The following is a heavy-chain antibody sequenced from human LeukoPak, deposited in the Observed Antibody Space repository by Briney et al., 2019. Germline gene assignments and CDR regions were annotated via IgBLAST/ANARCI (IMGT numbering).Heavy chain of an antibody. D-gene: IGHD6-6*01. CDR3: ARDRLQLRIAARSYYFDY. CDR1: GFTFSSYA. J-gene: IGHJ4*02. Sequence: GGSLRLSCAASGFTFSSYAMHWVRQAPGKGLEWVAVISYDGSNKYYADSVKGRFTISRDNSKNTLYLQMNSLRAEDTAVYYCARDRLQLRIAARSYYFDYWGQGTLVTVSS. V-gene: IGHV3-30*04. CDR2: ISYDGSNK.